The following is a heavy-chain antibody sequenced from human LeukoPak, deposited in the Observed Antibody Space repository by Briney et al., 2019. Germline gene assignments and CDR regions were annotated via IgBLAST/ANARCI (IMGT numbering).Heavy chain of an antibody. D-gene: IGHD2-2*01. V-gene: IGHV1-2*04. CDR2: INPNSGGT. Sequence: ASVKVSCKASGYTFTGYYMHWVRQAPGQGLEWMGWINPNSGGTNYAQKFQGWVAMTRDTSTSTVYMELSSLRSEDTAVYYCARAESLIVVVPAHWGQGTLVTVSS. CDR1: GYTFTGYY. J-gene: IGHJ4*02. CDR3: ARAESLIVVVPAH.